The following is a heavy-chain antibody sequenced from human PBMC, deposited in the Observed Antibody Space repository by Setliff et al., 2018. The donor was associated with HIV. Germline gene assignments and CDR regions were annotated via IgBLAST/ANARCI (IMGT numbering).Heavy chain of an antibody. D-gene: IGHD6-19*01. J-gene: IGHJ4*01. Sequence: SETLSLTCAVYGGSFSGYFWSWIRQSPGKGLQWIGEINHSGSTTYNPSLKSRVTISVDTSKNQFSLKLSAVTAADTALYYCARSGALATSTWCPFDYWGHGNQVTVSS. V-gene: IGHV4-34*01. CDR2: INHSGST. CDR3: ARSGALATSTWCPFDY. CDR1: GGSFSGYF.